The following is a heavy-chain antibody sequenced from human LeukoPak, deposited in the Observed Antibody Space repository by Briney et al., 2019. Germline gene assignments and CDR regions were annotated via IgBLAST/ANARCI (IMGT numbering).Heavy chain of an antibody. CDR3: AKDNGGYNYYGSPYYYMDV. J-gene: IGHJ6*03. V-gene: IGHV3-43*02. CDR1: GFTFSSYE. Sequence: PGGSLRLSCAASGFTFSSYEMNWVRQAPGKGLEWVSLISWDGGSTYYADSVKGRFTISRDNSKNSLYLQMNSLRTEDTALYYCAKDNGGYNYYGSPYYYMDVWGKGTTVTVSS. D-gene: IGHD3-10*01. CDR2: ISWDGGST.